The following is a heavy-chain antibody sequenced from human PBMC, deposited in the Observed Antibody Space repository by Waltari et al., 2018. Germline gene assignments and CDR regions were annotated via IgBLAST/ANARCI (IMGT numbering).Heavy chain of an antibody. Sequence: QVQLQESGPGLVKPSETLSLTCAVSGYSISSGYYWGWIRQPPGKGLEWIGSIYHSGSTYYNPSLKSRVTISVDTSKNQFSLKLSSVTAADTAVYYCASAWWSYSPFDYWGQGTLVTVSS. J-gene: IGHJ4*02. V-gene: IGHV4-38-2*01. CDR3: ASAWWSYSPFDY. D-gene: IGHD3-16*01. CDR1: GYSISSGYY. CDR2: IYHSGST.